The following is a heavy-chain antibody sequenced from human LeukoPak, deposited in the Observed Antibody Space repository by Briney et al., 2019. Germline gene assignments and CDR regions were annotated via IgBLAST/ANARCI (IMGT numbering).Heavy chain of an antibody. CDR1: GFTFSSYA. CDR3: AKSAYGYYFDH. J-gene: IGHJ4*01. D-gene: IGHD3-10*01. V-gene: IGHV3-23*01. Sequence: LGGSLRLSCAASGFTFSSYAMSWVRQAPGKGLEWVSAVTASGSTAYYADSVKGRFTTSRDNSKNTFFLHMDNLRAEDTATYYCAKSAYGYYFDHWGHGALVTVSS. CDR2: VTASGSTA.